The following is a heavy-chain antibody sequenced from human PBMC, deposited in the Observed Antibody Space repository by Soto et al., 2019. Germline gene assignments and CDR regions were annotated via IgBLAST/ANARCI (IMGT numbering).Heavy chain of an antibody. J-gene: IGHJ6*02. CDR2: IWYDGSNK. Sequence: PGGSLSLSSSGSGLTLRSCGMHWVRQAPGKGLEGVAVIWYDGSNKYYADSVKGRFTISRDNSKNTLYLQMNSLRAEDTAVYYCARDYITGTTGIYYYYGMDVWRQGNTVTVSS. CDR3: ARDYITGTTGIYYYYGMDV. D-gene: IGHD1-7*01. CDR1: GLTLRSCG. V-gene: IGHV3-33*01.